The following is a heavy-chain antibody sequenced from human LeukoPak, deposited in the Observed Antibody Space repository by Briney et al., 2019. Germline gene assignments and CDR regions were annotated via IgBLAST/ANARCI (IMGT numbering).Heavy chain of an antibody. CDR1: GFTFGDYA. V-gene: IGHV3-49*03. CDR3: TRDPTYYDYVWGVIFDY. J-gene: IGHJ4*02. CDR2: IRSKAYGGTT. Sequence: PGRSLRLSCTASGFTFGDYAMSWFRQAPGKGLEWVGFIRSKAYGGTTEYAASVKGRLTISRDDSKSIAYLQMNSLKTEDTAVYYCTRDPTYYDYVWGVIFDYWGQGTLVTVSS. D-gene: IGHD3-16*01.